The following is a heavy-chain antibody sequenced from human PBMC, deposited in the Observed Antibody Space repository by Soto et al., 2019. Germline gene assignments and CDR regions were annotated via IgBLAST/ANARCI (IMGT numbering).Heavy chain of an antibody. Sequence: QVQLQESGPGLVKPSQTLSLTCTVSGGSISSGGYYCSWIRQHPGKGLEWIGYIHYSGSTYYIPSLQRRVTISVDTSNNQFSLRLSSVTASDTAVYYCARGGSSMFYYYYYDGMDVWGQGTTVTVSS. CDR1: GGSISSGGYY. D-gene: IGHD2-15*01. V-gene: IGHV4-31*03. CDR2: IHYSGST. CDR3: ARGGSSMFYYYYYDGMDV. J-gene: IGHJ6*02.